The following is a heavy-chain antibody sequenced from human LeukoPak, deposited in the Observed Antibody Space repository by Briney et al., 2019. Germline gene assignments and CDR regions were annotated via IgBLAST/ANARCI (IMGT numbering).Heavy chain of an antibody. CDR1: GGSFSGYY. D-gene: IGHD4-17*01. V-gene: IGHV4-34*01. CDR3: ARGIYGDYYFDY. J-gene: IGHJ4*02. Sequence: SETLPLTCAVYGGSFSGYYWSWIRQPPGKGLEWIGEINHSGSTNYNPSLKSRVTISVDTSRNQFSLKLSSVTAADTAVYYCARGIYGDYYFDYWGQGTLVTVSS. CDR2: INHSGST.